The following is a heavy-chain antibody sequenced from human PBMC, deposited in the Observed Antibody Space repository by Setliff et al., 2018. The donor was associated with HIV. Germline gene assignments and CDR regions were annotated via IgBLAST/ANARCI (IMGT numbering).Heavy chain of an antibody. Sequence: SETLSLTCTVSGSSISGHFWTWIRQPPGKGLEWIGYIYTTGSTNYNPSLTSRVTISVDTSKNQFSLRVRSVTAADTAVYYCARVVKGYNWNYFDYWGQGTLVTVSS. J-gene: IGHJ4*02. CDR3: ARVVKGYNWNYFDY. D-gene: IGHD1-20*01. CDR2: IYTTGST. V-gene: IGHV4-4*08. CDR1: GSSISGHF.